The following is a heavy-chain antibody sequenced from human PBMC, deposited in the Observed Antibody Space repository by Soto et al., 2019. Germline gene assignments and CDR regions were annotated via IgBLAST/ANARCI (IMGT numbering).Heavy chain of an antibody. D-gene: IGHD2-21*01. J-gene: IGHJ5*01. CDR1: GVSIHNSHSF. V-gene: IGHV4-39*01. CDR3: GRVVEGATRHTDFDS. Sequence: QVHLQESGPGLVKPSETLSLTCAVSGVSIHNSHSFWGWIRQPPGKGLEFIANVYYSGGAHYNPSFKSRVTISVDTATNQVSLRMSSVTAAATAVYFCGRVVEGATRHTDFDSWGQGTLVTVSS. CDR2: VYYSGGA.